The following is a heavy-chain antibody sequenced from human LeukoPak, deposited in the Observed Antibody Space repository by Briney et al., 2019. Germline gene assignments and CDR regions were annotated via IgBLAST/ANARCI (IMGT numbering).Heavy chain of an antibody. CDR1: GGTFSSYS. V-gene: IGHV1-69*05. CDR2: IIPIFGTA. J-gene: IGHJ4*02. CDR3: ARDHEYYYDSSSYFDY. D-gene: IGHD3-22*01. Sequence: SVKVSCKASGGTFSSYSISWVRQAPGQGLEWMGGIIPIFGTANYAQKFQGRVTITTDESTSTAYMELSSLRSEDTAVYYCARDHEYYYDSSSYFDYWGQGTLVTVSS.